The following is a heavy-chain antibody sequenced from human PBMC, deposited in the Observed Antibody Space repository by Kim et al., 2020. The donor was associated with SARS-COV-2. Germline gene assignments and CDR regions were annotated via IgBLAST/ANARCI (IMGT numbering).Heavy chain of an antibody. V-gene: IGHV1-46*01. CDR1: GYTFTSYY. CDR2: INPSGGST. Sequence: ASVKVSCKASGYTFTSYYMHWVRQAPGQGLEWMGIINPSGGSTSYAQKFQGRVTMTRDTSTSTVYMELSSLRSEDTAVYYCARGWVGVVGVVAAPLAYWGQGTLVTVSS. CDR3: ARGWVGVVGVVAAPLAY. J-gene: IGHJ4*02. D-gene: IGHD2-15*01.